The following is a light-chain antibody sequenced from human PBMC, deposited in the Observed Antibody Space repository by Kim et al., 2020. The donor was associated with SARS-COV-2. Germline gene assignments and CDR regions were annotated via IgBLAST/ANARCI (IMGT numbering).Light chain of an antibody. CDR2: DAT. V-gene: IGKV3-15*01. CDR3: QQSNNWPPLT. J-gene: IGKJ1*01. CDR1: QTINNR. Sequence: SPGERATHSCRSSQTINNRLVWYQQKPGQAPRLLIYDATTRATGIPARFIGSGSETDFTLNINGLQSEDFAVYYCQQSNNWPPLTFGQGTKVDIK.